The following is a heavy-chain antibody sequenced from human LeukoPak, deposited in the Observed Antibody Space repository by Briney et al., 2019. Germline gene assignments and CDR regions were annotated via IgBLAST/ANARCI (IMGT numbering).Heavy chain of an antibody. CDR1: GFTFTTYG. CDR2: IQNDEIDK. CDR3: ARDLLSYCSSTSCQTNAFDI. D-gene: IGHD2-2*01. V-gene: IGHV3-30*02. Sequence: SGGSLRLSCAASGFTFTTYGMHWVRQTPGKGLEWVAFIQNDEIDKFYADSVKGRFTVSRDNSKNTLYLQMNSLRAEDTAVYYCARDLLSYCSSTSCQTNAFDIWGQGTMVTVSS. J-gene: IGHJ3*02.